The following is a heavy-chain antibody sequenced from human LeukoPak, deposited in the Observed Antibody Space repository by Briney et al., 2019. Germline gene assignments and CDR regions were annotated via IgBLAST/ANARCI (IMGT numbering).Heavy chain of an antibody. CDR1: GFTFSGYG. Sequence: GGSLRLSCAASGFTFSGYGMNWVRQAPGKGLEWVSYISSSGSTIYYADSVKGRFTISRDNAKNSLYLQMNNLRAEDTAVYYCARPHYYDSSGDAFDIWGQGTMVTVSS. V-gene: IGHV3-48*03. J-gene: IGHJ3*02. D-gene: IGHD3-22*01. CDR3: ARPHYYDSSGDAFDI. CDR2: ISSSGSTI.